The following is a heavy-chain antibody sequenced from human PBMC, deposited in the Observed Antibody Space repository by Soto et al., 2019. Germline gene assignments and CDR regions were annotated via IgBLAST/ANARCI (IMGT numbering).Heavy chain of an antibody. Sequence: QVQLQESGPGLVKPSETLSLTCTVSGGSMSSYYWSWIWQPPGKGLEWIGYIYYSGSTNYNPSLKSRVTTSVDTSKNQFSLKLSSVTAADTAVYYCARRWGYAFDIWGQGTMVTVSS. V-gene: IGHV4-59*08. CDR2: IYYSGST. CDR1: GGSMSSYY. J-gene: IGHJ3*02. D-gene: IGHD1-26*01. CDR3: ARRWGYAFDI.